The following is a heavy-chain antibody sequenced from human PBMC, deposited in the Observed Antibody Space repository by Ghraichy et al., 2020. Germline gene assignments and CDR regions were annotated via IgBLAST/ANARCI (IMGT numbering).Heavy chain of an antibody. D-gene: IGHD5-24*01. J-gene: IGHJ4*02. CDR3: ASVEQDGYNLRDY. V-gene: IGHV3-74*01. CDR2: FNRDGRST. CDR1: GFTFSRHW. Sequence: GGSLRLSCAASGFTFSRHWMPWVRQAPGKGLVWVSRFNRDGRSTHYADSVKGRFTISRDNAKNTLYLQMNRLRAEDTAGYFCASVEQDGYNLRDYWGQGTLVTVSP.